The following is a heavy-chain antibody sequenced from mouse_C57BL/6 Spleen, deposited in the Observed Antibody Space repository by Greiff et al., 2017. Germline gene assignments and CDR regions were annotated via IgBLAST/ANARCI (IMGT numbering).Heavy chain of an antibody. D-gene: IGHD1-1*02. Sequence: VQLQESGAELVKPGASVKISCKASGYAFSSYWMNWVKQRPGKGLEWIGQIYPGDGDTTYNGKFKGKATLTADKSSSTAYMQLSSLTSEDSAVYFCARGGNYIFDYWGQGTTLTVSS. CDR2: IYPGDGDT. V-gene: IGHV1-80*01. CDR1: GYAFSSYW. CDR3: ARGGNYIFDY. J-gene: IGHJ2*01.